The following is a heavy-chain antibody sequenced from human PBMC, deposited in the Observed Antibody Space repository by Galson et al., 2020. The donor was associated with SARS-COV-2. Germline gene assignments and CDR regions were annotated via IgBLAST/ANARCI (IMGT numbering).Heavy chain of an antibody. CDR3: ARVPLKSGSGWYWFDP. Sequence: ASVTLSLTCTVSGDSISTYFWSWIRQPPGKGLEWIGYIFHTGTTNYNPSLRSRVTISVDTSKNQFSLRLSSVTAADTAIYYCARVPLKSGSGWYWFDPWGQGTLVTVSS. CDR2: IFHTGTT. D-gene: IGHD6-19*01. CDR1: GDSISTYF. V-gene: IGHV4-59*01. J-gene: IGHJ5*02.